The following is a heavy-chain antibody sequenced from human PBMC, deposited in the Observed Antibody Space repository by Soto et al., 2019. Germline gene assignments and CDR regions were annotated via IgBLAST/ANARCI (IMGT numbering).Heavy chain of an antibody. CDR1: GFTFDDYA. D-gene: IGHD6-13*01. J-gene: IGHJ3*02. Sequence: EVQLVESGGGLVQPGRSLRLSCAASGFTFDDYAMHWVRQAPGKGLDWVSGLSWNRGSIGYADSVKGRFTISRDNAKKSLYQQMNSLRAEDTALYYGAKGLSSSWYLDAFDIWGQGTMVTVSS. V-gene: IGHV3-9*01. CDR3: AKGLSSSWYLDAFDI. CDR2: LSWNRGSI.